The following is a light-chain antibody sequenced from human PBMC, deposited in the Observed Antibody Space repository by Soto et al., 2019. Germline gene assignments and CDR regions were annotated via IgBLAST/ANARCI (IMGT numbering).Light chain of an antibody. Sequence: DIQMTPSSSSLSAFVGDRITITCRAGQDIRKNLNWYQQRPGKAPNLLIYAASSLQNGVPSRFSGSGSGTDFSLTINSLQPEDFATYYCQHYSSTLRIVTFGPGTKVDIK. CDR1: QDIRKN. J-gene: IGKJ3*01. CDR3: QHYSSTLRIVT. CDR2: AAS. V-gene: IGKV1-39*01.